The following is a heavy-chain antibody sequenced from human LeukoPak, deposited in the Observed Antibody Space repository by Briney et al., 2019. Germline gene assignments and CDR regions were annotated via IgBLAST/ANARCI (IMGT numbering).Heavy chain of an antibody. Sequence: GGSRRLSCAASGFTFSTYAMSWVRQAPGKGLEWVSSISASAGATYYADSVKGRFIISRDNSKKIVYLHMNSLRADDTALYYCAREPYYDSSGYSPDYWGQGTLVTVSS. CDR3: AREPYYDSSGYSPDY. J-gene: IGHJ4*02. CDR1: GFTFSTYA. CDR2: ISASAGAT. D-gene: IGHD3-22*01. V-gene: IGHV3-23*01.